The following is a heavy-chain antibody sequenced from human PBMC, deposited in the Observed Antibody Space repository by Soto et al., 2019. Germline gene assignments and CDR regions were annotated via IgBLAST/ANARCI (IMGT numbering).Heavy chain of an antibody. CDR1: GYSFTSYW. Sequence: GESLKISCKGSGYSFTSYWIGWVRQIPGKGLEWMGIIYPGDSDTRYSPSFQGQVTISADKSISTAHLQWSSLKASDTAMYYCARQIRHYESWSNTYYCYGLDVWGQGTRVAVCS. CDR3: ARQIRHYESWSNTYYCYGLDV. D-gene: IGHD3-3*01. CDR2: IYPGDSDT. J-gene: IGHJ6*02. V-gene: IGHV5-51*01.